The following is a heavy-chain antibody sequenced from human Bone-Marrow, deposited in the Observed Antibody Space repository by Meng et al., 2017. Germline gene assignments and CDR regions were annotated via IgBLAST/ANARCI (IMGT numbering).Heavy chain of an antibody. CDR1: GFTFSSYG. V-gene: IGHV3-33*01. J-gene: IGHJ4*02. Sequence: GETLKISCAASGFTFSSYGMHWVRQAPGKGLEWVAVIWYDGSNKYYADSVKGRFTISRDNSKNTLYLQMNSLRAEDTAVYYCVRDWRTRQYIAVAGQVIDYWGQGTLVTVSS. D-gene: IGHD6-19*01. CDR2: IWYDGSNK. CDR3: VRDWRTRQYIAVAGQVIDY.